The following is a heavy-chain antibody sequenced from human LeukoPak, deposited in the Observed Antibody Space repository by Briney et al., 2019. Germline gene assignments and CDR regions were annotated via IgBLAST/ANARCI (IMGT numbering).Heavy chain of an antibody. V-gene: IGHV4-59*12. J-gene: IGHJ5*02. D-gene: IGHD2-8*01. Sequence: PSETLSLTCTVSGGSISSYYWSWIRQPPGKGLEWIGYIYYSGSTNYNPSLKSRVTISVDTSKNQFSLKLSSVTAADTAVYYCARGPLGYCTNGVCYLSRGFDPWGQGTLVTVSS. CDR3: ARGPLGYCTNGVCYLSRGFDP. CDR1: GGSISSYY. CDR2: IYYSGST.